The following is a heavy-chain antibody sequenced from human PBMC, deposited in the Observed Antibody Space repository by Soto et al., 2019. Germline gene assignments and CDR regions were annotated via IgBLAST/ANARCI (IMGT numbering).Heavy chain of an antibody. D-gene: IGHD2-15*01. CDR2: MYYSGGS. CDR1: GGSISDYY. V-gene: IGHV4-59*01. CDR3: ARGGDCNGSACSGAFYYFQDGMDV. J-gene: IGHJ6*01. Sequence: PSETFSLTCTVSGGSISDYYWSWIRQPPGKVREWIGYMYYSGGSNYNPSLNSRVTISVDTDKNKFSLKLTYVTAEETAVYHCARGGDCNGSACSGAFYYFQDGMDVWGQGTTATF.